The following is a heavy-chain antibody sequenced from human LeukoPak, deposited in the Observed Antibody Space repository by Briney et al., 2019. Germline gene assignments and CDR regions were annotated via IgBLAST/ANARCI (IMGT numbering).Heavy chain of an antibody. CDR1: GGSVTSGNYY. Sequence: PSQTLSLTCTVSGGSVTSGNYYWNWIRQPGGKGLEWIGRIYTNGSASYNPCLKSRITISIDASKNHFSLNLSSVTAAYTAVYDCAREPPGYWGQGILVTVSS. V-gene: IGHV4-61*02. CDR2: IYTNGSA. CDR3: AREPPGY. J-gene: IGHJ4*02.